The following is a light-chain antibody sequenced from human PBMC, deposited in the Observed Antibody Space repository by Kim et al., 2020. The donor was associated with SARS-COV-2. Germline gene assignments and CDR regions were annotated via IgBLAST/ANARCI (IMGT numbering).Light chain of an antibody. CDR3: SSFTTSISYV. CDR2: DVS. Sequence: GQSITIPGPGTSGDIGASKFVSWYQQHPGKAPNLLIYDVSKRPSGLSDRFSASKSGNTASLTISGLQAEDEADYYCSSFTTSISYVFGTGTKVTVL. J-gene: IGLJ1*01. CDR1: SGDIGASKF. V-gene: IGLV2-14*03.